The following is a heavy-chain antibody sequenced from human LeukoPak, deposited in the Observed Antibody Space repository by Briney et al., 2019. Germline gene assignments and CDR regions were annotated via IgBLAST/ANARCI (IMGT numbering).Heavy chain of an antibody. V-gene: IGHV4-31*11. CDR3: ARASRYCSGGSDCPFDY. J-gene: IGHJ4*02. D-gene: IGHD2-15*01. CDR1: GGSFSGYY. CDR2: IYYSGST. Sequence: SETLSLTCAVYGGSFSGYYWSRIRQHPGKGLEWIGYIYYSGSTYYNPSLKSRVTISVDTSKNQFSLKLSSVTAADTAVYYCARASRYCSGGSDCPFDYWGQGTLVTVSS.